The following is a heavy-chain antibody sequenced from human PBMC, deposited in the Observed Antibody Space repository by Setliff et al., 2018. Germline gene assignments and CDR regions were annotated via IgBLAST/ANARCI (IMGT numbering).Heavy chain of an antibody. D-gene: IGHD3-10*01. CDR1: GASTNSGDYY. CDR3: ARRYFDSGSYLYFDY. CDR2: VDFSGKT. J-gene: IGHJ4*02. Sequence: SETLSLTCTVSGASTNSGDYYWSWIRQRPGKALEYIGYVDFSGKTDYNPSLKSRLTMSFDTSKNQFSLRLRSVSAADTAVYFCARRYFDSGSYLYFDYWGQGTLVTVSS. V-gene: IGHV4-30-4*08.